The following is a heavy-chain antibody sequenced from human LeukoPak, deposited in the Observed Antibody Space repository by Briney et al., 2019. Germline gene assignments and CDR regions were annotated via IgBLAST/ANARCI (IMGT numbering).Heavy chain of an antibody. CDR2: IRYDGSNK. CDR3: ASLSGIAVAGTRDY. J-gene: IGHJ4*02. CDR1: GFTFSSYG. Sequence: GRSLRLSCAASGFTFSSYGMHWVRQAPGKGLEWVAFIRYDGSNKYYADSVKGRFTISRDNSKNTLYLQMNSLRAEDTAVYYCASLSGIAVAGTRDYWGQGTLVTVSS. V-gene: IGHV3-30*02. D-gene: IGHD6-19*01.